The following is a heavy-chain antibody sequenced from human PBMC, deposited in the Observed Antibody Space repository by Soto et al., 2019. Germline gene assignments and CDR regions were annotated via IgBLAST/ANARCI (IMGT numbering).Heavy chain of an antibody. D-gene: IGHD1-26*01. J-gene: IGHJ4*02. V-gene: IGHV1-69*01. CDR3: ARESAYGGNPLAFDN. Sequence: QEQLVQSGAEVKKPGSSVKVSCKASGDTFSSFAISWVRQAPGQGLDWMGGIIPFFNTSNYAQRFQGRVTITADASTSTAYTELSSLRSEDTAMYYCARESAYGGNPLAFDNWGQGTLVTVSS. CDR1: GDTFSSFA. CDR2: IIPFFNTS.